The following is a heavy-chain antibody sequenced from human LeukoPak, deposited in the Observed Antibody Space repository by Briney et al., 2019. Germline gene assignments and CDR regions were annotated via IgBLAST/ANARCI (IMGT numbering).Heavy chain of an antibody. Sequence: GVSLRLSCAVSGLILSNNSMTWVRQAPGKGLEWVASIKQDGSEKYYVDSVKGRFTISRDNAKNSLYLEMNSLRAEDTALYYCVRNRYNLDVWGQGTTVTVSS. CDR2: IKQDGSEK. CDR3: VRNRYNLDV. CDR1: GLILSNNS. J-gene: IGHJ6*02. D-gene: IGHD1-1*01. V-gene: IGHV3-7*01.